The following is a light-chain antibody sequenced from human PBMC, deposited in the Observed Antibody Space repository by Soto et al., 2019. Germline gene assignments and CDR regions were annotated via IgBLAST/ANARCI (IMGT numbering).Light chain of an antibody. CDR2: VAS. CDR1: QSVSSSY. CDR3: QQYGSAPSIS. J-gene: IGKJ5*01. V-gene: IGKV3-20*01. Sequence: EIVLTQSPGTLSLSPGEIATLSCRASQSVSSSYLAWYQQKPGQAPSLLIYVASSRATGIPDRFSGSGSGTDFALTISRLEPEDFAGYYWQQYGSAPSISFGEATRLEIK.